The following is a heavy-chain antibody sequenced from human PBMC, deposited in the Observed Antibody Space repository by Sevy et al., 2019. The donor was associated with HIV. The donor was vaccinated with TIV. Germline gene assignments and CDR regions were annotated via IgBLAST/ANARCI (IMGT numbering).Heavy chain of an antibody. Sequence: ASVKVSCKASGYNFAGFYINWVRQAPGQGLEWMGRTNPTSGETNYAQKFQGTVTMTRDTSISTAYMELSSLRSDDTAVYYCARGPGYCGSINCPHIYWGQGTLVTVSS. J-gene: IGHJ4*02. CDR3: ARGPGYCGSINCPHIY. D-gene: IGHD2-2*03. CDR2: TNPTSGET. CDR1: GYNFAGFY. V-gene: IGHV1-2*02.